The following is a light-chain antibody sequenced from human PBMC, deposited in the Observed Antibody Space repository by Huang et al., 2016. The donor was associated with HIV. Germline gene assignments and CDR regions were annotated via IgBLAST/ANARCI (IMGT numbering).Light chain of an antibody. CDR2: GGS. CDR3: HQYYRSPWT. Sequence: DIVMTQSPDSLAVSLGERATINCKSSQTVLYSSNNKNYLAWYQQKPGQPPKLLIYGGSTRESGVPDRFSGSGSGTDFTLTISSRQAADVAVYYCHQYYRSPWTFGQGTKVEIK. J-gene: IGKJ1*01. CDR1: QTVLYSSNNKNY. V-gene: IGKV4-1*01.